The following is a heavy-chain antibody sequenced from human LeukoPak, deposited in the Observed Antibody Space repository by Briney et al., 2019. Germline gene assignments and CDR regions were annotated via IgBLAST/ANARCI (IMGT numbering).Heavy chain of an antibody. CDR1: GYTFTGYY. V-gene: IGHV1-2*02. CDR3: ARDLVLLWFGESHYYMDV. CDR2: INPNSGGT. J-gene: IGHJ6*03. D-gene: IGHD3-10*01. Sequence: PLASVKVSCKASGYTFTGYYMHWVRQAPGQGLEWMGWINPNSGGTNYAQKFQGRVTMTRDTSISTAYMELSRLRSDDTAVYYCARDLVLLWFGESHYYMDVWGKGTTVTISS.